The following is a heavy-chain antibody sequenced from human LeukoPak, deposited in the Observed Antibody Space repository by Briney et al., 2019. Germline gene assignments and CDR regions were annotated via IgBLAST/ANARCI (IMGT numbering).Heavy chain of an antibody. CDR1: GFIFREYA. V-gene: IGHV3-23*01. J-gene: IGHJ4*02. Sequence: GGSLRLSCAASGFIFREYAMTWVRQAPGKGLEWVSSITASDYTTYADSVKGRFTISRDNSKNTLYLQMNSLRAEDTAVYYCARLRINLGSFDYWGQGALVTVSS. D-gene: IGHD2-21*01. CDR2: ITASDYTT. CDR3: ARLRINLGSFDY.